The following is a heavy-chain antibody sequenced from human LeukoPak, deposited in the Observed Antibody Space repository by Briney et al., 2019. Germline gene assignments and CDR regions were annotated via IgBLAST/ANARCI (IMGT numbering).Heavy chain of an antibody. Sequence: PGGSLRLSCAASGFTFSSYWMSWVRQAPGKGLEWVANIKQDGSEKYYVDSVKGRFTISRDNAKNSLYLQMTSLRAEDTAVYYCASVGRALIWFRRGFDYWGQGTLVTVSS. V-gene: IGHV3-7*01. J-gene: IGHJ4*02. CDR2: IKQDGSEK. CDR3: ASVGRALIWFRRGFDY. D-gene: IGHD3-10*01. CDR1: GFTFSSYW.